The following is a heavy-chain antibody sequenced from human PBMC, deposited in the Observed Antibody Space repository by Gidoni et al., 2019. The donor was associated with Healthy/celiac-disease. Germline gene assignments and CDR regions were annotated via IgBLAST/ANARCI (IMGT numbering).Heavy chain of an antibody. Sequence: EVQLVESGGGLVQPGGSLRLSCAASGFTFSDHYMDWVRQAPGKGLEWVGRTRNKANSYTTEYAASVKGRFTISRDDSKNSLYLQMNSLKTEDTAVYYCAGYCSSTSCYTVGDYYYGMDVWGQGTTVTVSS. D-gene: IGHD2-2*02. CDR3: AGYCSSTSCYTVGDYYYGMDV. CDR1: GFTFSDHY. V-gene: IGHV3-72*01. CDR2: TRNKANSYTT. J-gene: IGHJ6*02.